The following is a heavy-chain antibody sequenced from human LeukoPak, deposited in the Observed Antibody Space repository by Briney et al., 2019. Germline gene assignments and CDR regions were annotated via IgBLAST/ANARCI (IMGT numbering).Heavy chain of an antibody. CDR2: ISWNSGSI. CDR3: ARELSGSSSRHFDY. J-gene: IGHJ4*02. V-gene: IGHV3-9*01. CDR1: GFTFDDYA. Sequence: GGSLRLSCAASGFTFDDYAMHWVRHAPGKGLEWVSGISWNSGSIGYADSVKGRFTISRDNAKNSLYLQMNSLRAEDTALYYCARELSGSSSRHFDYWGQGTLVTVSS. D-gene: IGHD2-15*01.